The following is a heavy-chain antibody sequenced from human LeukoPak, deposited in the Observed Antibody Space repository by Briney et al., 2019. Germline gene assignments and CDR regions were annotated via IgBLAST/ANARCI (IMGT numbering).Heavy chain of an antibody. V-gene: IGHV3-30*02. D-gene: IGHD3-10*01. Sequence: PGGSLRLSCAASGFTFSSYGMHWVRQAPGKGLEWVAFIRYDGSNKCYADSVKGRFTISRDNSKNTLYLQMNSLRAEDTAVYYCARVWVLWFGETMDVWGKGTTVTISS. CDR3: ARVWVLWFGETMDV. J-gene: IGHJ6*03. CDR1: GFTFSSYG. CDR2: IRYDGSNK.